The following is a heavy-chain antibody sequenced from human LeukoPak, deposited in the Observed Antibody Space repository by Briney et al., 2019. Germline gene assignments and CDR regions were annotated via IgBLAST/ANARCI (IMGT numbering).Heavy chain of an antibody. V-gene: IGHV4-59*01. CDR2: IYYSGST. J-gene: IGHJ4*02. Sequence: SETLSLTCTVSGGSLNSYYWSWIRQPPGKGLEWIGFIYYSGSTNYNPSLKSRVTMSVDTSKNQFSLKLSSVTAADTAVYYCARGFRHSAVAGPYWGQGTLVTVSS. CDR3: ARGFRHSAVAGPY. CDR1: GGSLNSYY. D-gene: IGHD6-19*01.